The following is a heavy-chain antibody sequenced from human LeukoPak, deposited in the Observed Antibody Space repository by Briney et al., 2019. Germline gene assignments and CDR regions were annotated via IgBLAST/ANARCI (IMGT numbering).Heavy chain of an antibody. CDR1: GFTFSNAW. CDR3: TTVGEAYYYDSSGYYRPYNWFDP. Sequence: GGPLRLSCAASGFTFSNAWMNWVRQAPGKGLEWVGRIKSKTDGGTTDYAAPVKGRFTISRDDSKNTLYLQMNSLKTEDTAVYYCTTVGEAYYYDSSGYYRPYNWFDPWGQGTLVTVSS. CDR2: IKSKTDGGTT. D-gene: IGHD3-22*01. V-gene: IGHV3-15*07. J-gene: IGHJ5*02.